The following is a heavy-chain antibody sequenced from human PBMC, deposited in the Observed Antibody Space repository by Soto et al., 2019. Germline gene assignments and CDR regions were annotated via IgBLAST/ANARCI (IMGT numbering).Heavy chain of an antibody. CDR1: GYTLTSYG. CDR3: ARFEYSSSSDAFDI. D-gene: IGHD6-6*01. Sequence: APVKGSCKASGYTLTSYGIGCVRQAHGQGLEWMGWISAYNGNTNYAQKLQGRVTMTTDTSTSTAYMELRSLRSDDTAVYYCARFEYSSSSDAFDIWGQGTMVTVSS. CDR2: ISAYNGNT. V-gene: IGHV1-18*01. J-gene: IGHJ3*02.